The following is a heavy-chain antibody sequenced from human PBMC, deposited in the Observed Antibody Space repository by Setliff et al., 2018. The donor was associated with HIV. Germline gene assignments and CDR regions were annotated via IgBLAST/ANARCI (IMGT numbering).Heavy chain of an antibody. V-gene: IGHV3-66*02. Sequence: GESLKISCAASGFTVSSNYMSWVRQAPGKGLEWVSVIYSGGSTYYADSVKGRFTISRDNSKNTLYLQMNSLRTEDTAVYYCARGLEQQLVNFDYWGQGTLVTVSS. CDR3: ARGLEQQLVNFDY. CDR1: GFTVSSNY. CDR2: IYSGGST. D-gene: IGHD6-13*01. J-gene: IGHJ4*02.